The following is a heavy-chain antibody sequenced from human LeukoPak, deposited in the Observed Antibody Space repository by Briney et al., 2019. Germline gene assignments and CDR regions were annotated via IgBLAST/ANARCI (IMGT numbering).Heavy chain of an antibody. CDR1: GYTFTGYY. Sequence: ASVKVSCKASGYTFTGYYMHWVRQAPGQGLEWMGWINPNSGGTNYAQKFQGRVTMTRDTSISTAYMELSRLRSDDTAVYYCARDHGAVAGTLGYWGQGTLVTVSS. J-gene: IGHJ4*02. V-gene: IGHV1-2*02. CDR2: INPNSGGT. D-gene: IGHD6-19*01. CDR3: ARDHGAVAGTLGY.